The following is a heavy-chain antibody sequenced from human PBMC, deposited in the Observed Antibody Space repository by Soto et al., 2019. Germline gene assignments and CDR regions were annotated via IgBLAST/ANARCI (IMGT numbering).Heavy chain of an antibody. V-gene: IGHV1-69*13. CDR2: IIPIFGTA. CDR1: GGTFSSYS. Sequence: SVKVSCKASGGTFSSYSISWVRQAPGQGLEWMGGIIPIFGTANYAQKFQGRVTITADESTSTAYMELSSLRSEDTAVYYCAREGRWLQSNFDYWGQGTLVTVSS. J-gene: IGHJ4*02. D-gene: IGHD5-12*01. CDR3: AREGRWLQSNFDY.